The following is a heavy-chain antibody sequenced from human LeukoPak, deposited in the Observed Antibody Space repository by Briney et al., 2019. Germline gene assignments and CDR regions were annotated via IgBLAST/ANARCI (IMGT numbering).Heavy chain of an antibody. CDR1: GFTFSSYP. V-gene: IGHV3-74*01. CDR2: ITVSDGSST. Sequence: GGSLRLSCAASGFTFSSYPMYWVRQAPGKGLEWVSLITVSDGSSTSYADSVKGRFTISRDNAKNTLYLQMNSLRAEDTAVYYCARVGGSGITMIVPYYYYGMDVWGQGTTVTVSS. D-gene: IGHD3-22*01. CDR3: ARVGGSGITMIVPYYYYGMDV. J-gene: IGHJ6*02.